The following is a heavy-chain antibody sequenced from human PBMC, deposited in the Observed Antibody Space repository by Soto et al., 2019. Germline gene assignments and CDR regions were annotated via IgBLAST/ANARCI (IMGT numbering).Heavy chain of an antibody. CDR1: GFTFSSYA. Sequence: ESGGGLVQPGGSLRLSCAASGFTFSSYAMSWVRQAPGKGLEWVSAISGSGGSTYYADSVKGRFTISRDNSKNTLYLQMNSLRAEDTAVYYCAKDGYDFWSGYYRDFDYWGQGTLVTVSS. CDR3: AKDGYDFWSGYYRDFDY. D-gene: IGHD3-3*01. CDR2: ISGSGGST. V-gene: IGHV3-23*01. J-gene: IGHJ4*02.